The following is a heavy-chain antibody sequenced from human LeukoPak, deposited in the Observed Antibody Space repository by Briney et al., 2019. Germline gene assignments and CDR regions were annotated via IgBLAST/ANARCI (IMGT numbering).Heavy chain of an antibody. CDR2: ISGSGGST. V-gene: IGHV3-23*01. J-gene: IGHJ4*02. CDR1: GFTFSSYA. Sequence: PGGSLRLSCAASGFTFSSYAMSWVRQAPGKGLEWVSAISGSGGSTYYADSVKGRFTISRDNSKNTLYLQMNSLRAEDTAVYYCAKSVWFGVTSAPFFDYWGQGTLVTVSS. D-gene: IGHD3-10*01. CDR3: AKSVWFGVTSAPFFDY.